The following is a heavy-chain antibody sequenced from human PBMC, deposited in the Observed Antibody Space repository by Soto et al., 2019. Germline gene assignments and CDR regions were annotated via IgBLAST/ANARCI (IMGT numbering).Heavy chain of an antibody. CDR1: GYTFTSYA. Sequence: GASVKVSCKASGYTFTSYAMHWVRQAPGQRLEWMGWINAGNSDTTYSQKFQGRVTITSDTSASTAYMELTSLRSEDTAMYYCARRSYTGYSSFYDYWGQGTLVTVSS. J-gene: IGHJ4*02. D-gene: IGHD5-12*01. CDR3: ARRSYTGYSSFYDY. CDR2: INAGNSDT. V-gene: IGHV1-3*01.